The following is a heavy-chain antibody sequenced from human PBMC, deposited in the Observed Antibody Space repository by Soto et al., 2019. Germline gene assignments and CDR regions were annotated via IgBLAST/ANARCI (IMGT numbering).Heavy chain of an antibody. Sequence: EVQLVESGGGLVQPGGSLRLSCAASGLTFSTYAMNWVRQASGKGLEWVSYISSNSGAIHYADSVQGRFTTSRDNGKNSLYLQMNSLRAEDTAVYYCVRAQNFGSSWGQGSLVTVSS. CDR3: VRAQNFGSS. CDR1: GLTFSTYA. CDR2: ISSNSGAI. D-gene: IGHD3-10*01. V-gene: IGHV3-48*01. J-gene: IGHJ5*02.